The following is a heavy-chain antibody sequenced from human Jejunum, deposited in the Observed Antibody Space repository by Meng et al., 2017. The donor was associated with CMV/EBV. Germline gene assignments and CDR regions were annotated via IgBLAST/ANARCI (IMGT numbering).Heavy chain of an antibody. Sequence: VASGFTVSSYEMNWVRQAPGKGLEWVSRISKISTNISYADSVRGRFTISRDNAQNLVYLQMNSLRTEDTAVYYCARDPRNKGFDPWGQGTLVTVSS. V-gene: IGHV3-48*03. CDR2: ISKISTNI. J-gene: IGHJ5*02. CDR1: GFTVSSYE. D-gene: IGHD1-14*01. CDR3: ARDPRNKGFDP.